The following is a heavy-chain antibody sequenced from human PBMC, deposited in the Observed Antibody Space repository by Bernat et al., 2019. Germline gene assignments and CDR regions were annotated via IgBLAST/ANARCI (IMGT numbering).Heavy chain of an antibody. Sequence: EVQLVESGGGLVQPGGSLRLSCAASGFTFSDHYMDWVRQAPGKGLEWVGRTRNKANSYTTEYAASVKGRFTILRDDSKNSLYLQMNSLKTEDTAVYYCARVSVDWYFDLWGRGTLVTVSS. J-gene: IGHJ2*01. CDR2: TRNKANSYTT. CDR1: GFTFSDHY. CDR3: ARVSVDWYFDL. V-gene: IGHV3-72*01.